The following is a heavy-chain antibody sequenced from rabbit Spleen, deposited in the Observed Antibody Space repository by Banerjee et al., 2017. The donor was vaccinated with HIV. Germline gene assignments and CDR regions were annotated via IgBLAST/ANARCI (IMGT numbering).Heavy chain of an antibody. CDR3: ARDTSSSFSSYGMDL. CDR1: GVSFNDKDV. Sequence: QEQLEESGGGLVKPEGSLTLTCKASGVSFNDKDVMCWVRPAPGKGLEWIACIDAGDSGCTYFASWAKGRFTISKTSSTTVTLQMTSLTAADTATYFCARDTSSSFSSYGMDLWGPGTLVTVS. J-gene: IGHJ6*01. CDR2: IDAGDSGCT. D-gene: IGHD1-1*01. V-gene: IGHV1S45*01.